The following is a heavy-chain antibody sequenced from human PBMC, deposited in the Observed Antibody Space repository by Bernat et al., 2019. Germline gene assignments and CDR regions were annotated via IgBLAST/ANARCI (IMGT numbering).Heavy chain of an antibody. Sequence: QVTLRESGPALVKPTQTLTLTCTFSGFSLSTTGMFVSWIRQPPGKALEWLARIDWDDDKYYSTSLKTRLTISKDTSKNRMVLTMTNMDPVDTATYYCGRADGSGGYYRGDWFDAWGQGTLVTVSS. CDR3: GRADGSGGYYRGDWFDA. J-gene: IGHJ5*02. V-gene: IGHV2-70*15. CDR1: GFSLSTTGMF. CDR2: IDWDDDK. D-gene: IGHD3-10*01.